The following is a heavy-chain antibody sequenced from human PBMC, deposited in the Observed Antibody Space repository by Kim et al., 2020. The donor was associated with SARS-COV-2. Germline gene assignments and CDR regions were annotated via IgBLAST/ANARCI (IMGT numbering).Heavy chain of an antibody. V-gene: IGHV1-3*01. CDR1: GYTFTSYA. J-gene: IGHJ4*02. CDR2: INAGNGNT. Sequence: ASVKVSCKASGYTFTSYAMHWVRQAPGQRLEWMGWINAGNGNTKYSQKFQGRVTISRDTSASTAYMELSSLRSEDTAVYYCARAGNHDFIFYYWGQGTLVTVSS. CDR3: ARAGNHDFIFYY. D-gene: IGHD2-21*02.